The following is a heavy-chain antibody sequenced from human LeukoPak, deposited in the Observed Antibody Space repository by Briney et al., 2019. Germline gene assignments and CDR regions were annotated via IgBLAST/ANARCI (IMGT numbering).Heavy chain of an antibody. Sequence: GGSLTLSCAASGFTFDDYGMSWVRQAPGNGLEWVSVINWNGVSTGYADSVEGRFTISRDKAKNSLYLHMNRLRADDTALYYCAREQYSSGWDYWGQGTLVTVSS. CDR2: INWNGVST. CDR3: AREQYSSGWDY. V-gene: IGHV3-20*04. J-gene: IGHJ4*02. CDR1: GFTFDDYG. D-gene: IGHD6-19*01.